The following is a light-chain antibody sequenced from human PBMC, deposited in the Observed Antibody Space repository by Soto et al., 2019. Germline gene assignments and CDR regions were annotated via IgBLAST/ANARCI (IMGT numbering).Light chain of an antibody. J-gene: IGKJ5*01. CDR3: HSRA. CDR1: QSISSW. Sequence: DIQMTQSPSTLSASVGDRVTITCRASQSISSWLAWYQQKPGKAPKLLIYTASSLESGVPSRFSGSGSGTEFTLTISSLQPDDFATYYCHSRALGQGTRLEI. CDR2: TAS. V-gene: IGKV1-5*03.